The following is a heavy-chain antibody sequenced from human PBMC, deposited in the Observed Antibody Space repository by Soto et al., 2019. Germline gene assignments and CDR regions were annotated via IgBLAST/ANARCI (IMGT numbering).Heavy chain of an antibody. Sequence: QVQLEQSGAEVKQPGSSVRVSCKASGGTFSNSAISWVRQAPGQGLEWMGVIMPIFRTPDYAQKCQGRVTLPSDESTSHAYRALHGLTSADTAGYRCPRDKARLQLGGKYYYIIDVWGQGTTVIFSS. V-gene: IGHV1-69*05. CDR3: PRDKARLQLGGKYYYIIDV. J-gene: IGHJ6*02. CDR2: IMPIFRTP. D-gene: IGHD5-12*01. CDR1: GGTFSNSA.